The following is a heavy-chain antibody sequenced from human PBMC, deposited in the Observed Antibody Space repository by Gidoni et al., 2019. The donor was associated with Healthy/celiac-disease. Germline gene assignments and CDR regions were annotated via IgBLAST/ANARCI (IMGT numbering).Heavy chain of an antibody. CDR1: GGSISSSSYY. Sequence: QLQLQESGPGLVKPSETLSLTCTVSGGSISSSSYYWGWIRQPPGKGLEWIGSIYYSGSTYYNPSLKSRVTISVDTSKNQFSLKLSSVTAADTAVYYCARVYSGGSGSWFDPWDQGTLVTVSS. CDR2: IYYSGST. J-gene: IGHJ5*02. V-gene: IGHV4-39*07. CDR3: ARVYSGGSGSWFDP. D-gene: IGHD3-10*01.